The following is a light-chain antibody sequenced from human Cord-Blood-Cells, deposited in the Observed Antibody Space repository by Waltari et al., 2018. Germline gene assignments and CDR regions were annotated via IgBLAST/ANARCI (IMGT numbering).Light chain of an antibody. J-gene: IGLJ1*01. V-gene: IGLV2-11*01. Sequence: QSALTQPRSVSGSPGQSVTISCTGTSSDVGGYNYVSWYQQHPRQAPKLMIYDVSKRPSGVPDRFSGSKSGNTASLTISGLQAEDEADYYCCSYAGSYTYVFGTGTKVTVL. CDR1: SSDVGGYNY. CDR3: CSYAGSYTYV. CDR2: DVS.